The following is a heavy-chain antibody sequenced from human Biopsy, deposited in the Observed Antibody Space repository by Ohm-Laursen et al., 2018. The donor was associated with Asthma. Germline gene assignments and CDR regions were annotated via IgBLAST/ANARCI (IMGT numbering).Heavy chain of an antibody. D-gene: IGHD3-3*02. CDR3: ARTFHFWSPYHAEHYQL. V-gene: IGHV3-7*01. CDR2: IKHDGTEK. J-gene: IGHJ1*01. Sequence: SLRLSCSASGFTFGDYWMSWVRQVPGKGLEWMANIKHDGTEKNHVDSLKGRFTISRDNAKNSLYLQMNSLGAEDTAVYYCARTFHFWSPYHAEHYQLWGQGTLVTVPS. CDR1: GFTFGDYW.